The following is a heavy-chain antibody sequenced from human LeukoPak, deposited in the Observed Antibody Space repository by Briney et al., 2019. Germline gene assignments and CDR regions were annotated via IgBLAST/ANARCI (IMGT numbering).Heavy chain of an antibody. CDR3: ARDGKYSSSANWFDP. D-gene: IGHD6-13*01. V-gene: IGHV1-69*05. J-gene: IGHJ5*02. Sequence: SVKVSCKASGGTFSSYAISWVRQAPGRGLEWMGRIIPIFGTANYAQKFQGRVTITTDESTSTAYMELSSLGSEDTAVYYCARDGKYSSSANWFDPWGQGTLVTVSS. CDR1: GGTFSSYA. CDR2: IIPIFGTA.